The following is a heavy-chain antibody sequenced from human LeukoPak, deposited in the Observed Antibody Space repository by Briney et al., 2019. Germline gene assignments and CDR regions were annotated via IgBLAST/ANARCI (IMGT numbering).Heavy chain of an antibody. V-gene: IGHV4-39*07. Sequence: SETLSLTCTVSGGSISSSSYYWGWIRQPPGKGLEWIGSIYHSGSTNYDPSLKSRVTISVDKSKNQFSLKLSSVTAADTAVYYCARLSSTLDYWGQGTLVTVSS. J-gene: IGHJ4*02. CDR1: GGSISSSSYY. D-gene: IGHD5/OR15-5a*01. CDR3: ARLSSTLDY. CDR2: IYHSGST.